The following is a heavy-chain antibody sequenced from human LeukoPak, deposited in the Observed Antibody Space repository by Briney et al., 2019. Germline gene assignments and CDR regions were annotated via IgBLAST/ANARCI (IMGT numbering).Heavy chain of an antibody. CDR3: ARSTYYYDSSGYYYFDY. D-gene: IGHD3-22*01. CDR1: GVFISSYH. J-gene: IGHJ4*02. Sequence: PSETLSLTCTVSGVFISSYHWSWTRQPPGKGLEWIGYIYDSGSTNYNPSLKSRVTISVDTSKNQFSLKLSSVTAADTAVYYCARSTYYYDSSGYYYFDYWGQGTLITVSS. V-gene: IGHV4-59*01. CDR2: IYDSGST.